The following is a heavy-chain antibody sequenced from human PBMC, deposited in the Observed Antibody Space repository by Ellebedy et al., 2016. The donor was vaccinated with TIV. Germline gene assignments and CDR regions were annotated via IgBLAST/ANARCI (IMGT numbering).Heavy chain of an antibody. CDR3: ARDRRGLGF. Sequence: PGGSLRLSCAASGFTFNIYRLHLARYVPGKCLVSVSRINSDGRSTTYADFVKGPFTISRDNSKNTLYLHMNDLRVEDTAVYYCARDRRGLGFWGQGTTVTVS. J-gene: IGHJ6*02. D-gene: IGHD3-16*01. V-gene: IGHV3-74*01. CDR1: GFTFNIYR. CDR2: INSDGRST.